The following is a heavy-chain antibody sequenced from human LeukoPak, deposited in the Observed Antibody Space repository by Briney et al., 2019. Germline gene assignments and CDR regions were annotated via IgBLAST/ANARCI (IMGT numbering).Heavy chain of an antibody. J-gene: IGHJ4*02. CDR3: TTDYYDSSGYVF. Sequence: GGSLRLSCAASGFTFSNAWMNWVRQAPGKGLEWVGRIKTKTAGGTIDYAAPVKGRFTISRVDSKNMLYLQMNSLKTEDTAVYFCTTDYYDSSGYVFWGQGTLVTVSS. CDR2: IKTKTAGGTI. CDR1: GFTFSNAW. V-gene: IGHV3-15*07. D-gene: IGHD3-22*01.